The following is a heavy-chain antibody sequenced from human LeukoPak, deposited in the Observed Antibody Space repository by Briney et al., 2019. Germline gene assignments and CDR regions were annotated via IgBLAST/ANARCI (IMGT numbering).Heavy chain of an antibody. CDR1: GFTFDTYS. Sequence: GGSLRLSCAASGFTFDTYSMDWVRQAPGKGLVWLSYISSSSDVIYYADSVKGRFTISRDNAKNSLYLQMNSLRAEDTAVYYCTRDPTRRFDYWGQGTLVTVSS. CDR2: ISSSSDVI. V-gene: IGHV3-48*01. J-gene: IGHJ4*02. D-gene: IGHD2-15*01. CDR3: TRDPTRRFDY.